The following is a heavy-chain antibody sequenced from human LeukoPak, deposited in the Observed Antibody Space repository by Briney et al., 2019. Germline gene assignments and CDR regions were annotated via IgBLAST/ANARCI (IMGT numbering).Heavy chain of an antibody. D-gene: IGHD3-22*01. CDR3: VKGVTYYYDRSGYYLDY. CDR1: GFTFSSYA. CDR2: ISTNGGYT. V-gene: IGHV3-64*05. Sequence: SGGSLRLSCSASGFTFSSYAMHWVRQAPGKGLENVAAISTNGGYTNYADSVKGRFTISRDNSKNTLYVQMSSLRTEDTAVYCCVKGVTYYYDRSGYYLDYWGQGTLVTVSS. J-gene: IGHJ4*02.